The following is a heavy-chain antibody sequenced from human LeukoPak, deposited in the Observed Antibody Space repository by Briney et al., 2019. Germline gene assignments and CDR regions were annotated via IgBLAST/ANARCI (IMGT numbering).Heavy chain of an antibody. CDR2: VHLDGRT. CDR1: GGSISATNW. J-gene: IGHJ4*02. V-gene: IGHV4-4*02. Sequence: SETLSLTCDVSGGSISATNWWTWIRQPPGGGLEWIGEVHLDGRTHYSPSLESRVTMSADMSENHISLQLTSVTAADTAVYYCAREGGFYRPLDYSGPGTLVIVSS. D-gene: IGHD2/OR15-2a*01. CDR3: AREGGFYRPLDY.